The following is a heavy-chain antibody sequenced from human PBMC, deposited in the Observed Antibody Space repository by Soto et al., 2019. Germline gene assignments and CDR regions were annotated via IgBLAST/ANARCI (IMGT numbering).Heavy chain of an antibody. CDR2: ISSSGSTI. CDR3: ARGRSSSQARWYYFDY. D-gene: IGHD6-6*01. J-gene: IGHJ4*02. Sequence: PGGSLRLSCAASGFTFSDYYMSWIRQAPGKGLEWVSYISSSGSTIYYADSVKGRFTISRDNAKNSLYLQMNSLRAEDTAVYYCARGRSSSQARWYYFDYWGQGTLVTVSS. CDR1: GFTFSDYY. V-gene: IGHV3-11*01.